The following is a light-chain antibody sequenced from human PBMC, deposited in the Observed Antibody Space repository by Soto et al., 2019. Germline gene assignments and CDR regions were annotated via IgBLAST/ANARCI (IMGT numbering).Light chain of an antibody. CDR2: DAF. V-gene: IGKV3-11*01. CDR1: QNVESY. CDR3: QQRSNWPYT. J-gene: IGKJ2*01. Sequence: EIVLTQSPATLSLSPGERATLSCRASQNVESYLGWYQQKPGQAPRLLIYDAFNRATGIPARFSGSRSGTDFTLTISSLEPGDFAVYYCQQRSNWPYTFGQGTKLEIK.